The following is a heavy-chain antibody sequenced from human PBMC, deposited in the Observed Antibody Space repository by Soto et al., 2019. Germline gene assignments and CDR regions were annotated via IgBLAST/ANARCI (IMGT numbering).Heavy chain of an antibody. Sequence: AEPLSLTCSASGGAINISSYNWGWIRQPPGKGLQWVGSIYYSGSTYCNPSLKSRVTISVDTSKPQFSLKLSSVTAADTAVYYCARHFARIQLWLTEPYYYYGMDVWGQGTTVSLSS. CDR2: IYYSGST. J-gene: IGHJ6*02. V-gene: IGHV4-39*01. CDR3: ARHFARIQLWLTEPYYYYGMDV. D-gene: IGHD5-18*01. CDR1: GGAINISSYN.